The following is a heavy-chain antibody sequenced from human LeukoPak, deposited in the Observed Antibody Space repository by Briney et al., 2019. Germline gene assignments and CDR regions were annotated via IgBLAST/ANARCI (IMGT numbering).Heavy chain of an antibody. CDR3: ARDFPAYYGSGTLNAPNYYMDV. V-gene: IGHV3-23*01. J-gene: IGHJ6*03. Sequence: PGGSLRLSCAASGFTFSSYGMSWVRQAPGKGLEWVSAISGSGDSTYYADSVKGRLTVSRDNSKNTLYLQMNSLRAEDTAVYYCARDFPAYYGSGTLNAPNYYMDVWGKGTTVTVSS. CDR1: GFTFSSYG. D-gene: IGHD3-10*01. CDR2: ISGSGDST.